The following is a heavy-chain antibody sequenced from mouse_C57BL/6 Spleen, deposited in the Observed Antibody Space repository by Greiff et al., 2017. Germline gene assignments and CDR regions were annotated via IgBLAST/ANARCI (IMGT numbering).Heavy chain of an antibody. CDR3: ARQGTSKSAMDY. V-gene: IGHV5-6*01. CDR1: GFTFSSYG. Sequence: EVKLVESGGDLVKPGGSLKLSCAASGFTFSSYGMSWVRQTPDKRLEWVATISSGGSYTYYPDSVKGRFTISRDNAKNTLYLQMSSLKSEDTAMYYCARQGTSKSAMDYWGQGTSVTVSS. CDR2: ISSGGSYT. D-gene: IGHD2-10*02. J-gene: IGHJ4*01.